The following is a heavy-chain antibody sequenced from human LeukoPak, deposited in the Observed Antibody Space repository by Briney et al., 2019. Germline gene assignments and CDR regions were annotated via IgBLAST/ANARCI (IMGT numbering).Heavy chain of an antibody. D-gene: IGHD3-3*01. CDR3: ARLRGFLEWYIDY. V-gene: IGHV3-7*01. Sequence: GGSLRLSCAASGFTFSSYWMNWVRQAPGKGLEWVANIKQDGSEKYYVDSVKGRFTISRDNAKNSLYLQMNSLRAEDTAVYYCARLRGFLEWYIDYWGQGTLVTVSS. CDR1: GFTFSSYW. J-gene: IGHJ4*02. CDR2: IKQDGSEK.